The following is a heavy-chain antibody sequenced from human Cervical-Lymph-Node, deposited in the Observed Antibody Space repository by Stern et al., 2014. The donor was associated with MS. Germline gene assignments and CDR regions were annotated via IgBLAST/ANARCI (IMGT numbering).Heavy chain of an antibody. CDR1: GGSVSSRYW. V-gene: IGHV4-4*02. J-gene: IGHJ6*02. Sequence: VQLVESGPGLVKPSGTLSLTCAVSGGSVSSRYWWSWVRQSPGKGLEWIGEIFESGTTNYSPSLKSRVTISVDKSKNQLSLKLSSATAADTAVYYCARHQTGADAMDVWGQGTTVTVSS. CDR2: IFESGTT. CDR3: ARHQTGADAMDV. D-gene: IGHD3-10*01.